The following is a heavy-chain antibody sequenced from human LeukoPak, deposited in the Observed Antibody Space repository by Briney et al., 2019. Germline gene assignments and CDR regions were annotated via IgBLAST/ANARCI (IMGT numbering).Heavy chain of an antibody. CDR3: ARAGWDIVATIGVYYYYYMDV. V-gene: IGHV1-2*02. CDR1: GYTFTGYY. CDR2: INPNSGGT. Sequence: GASVKVSCKASGYTFTGYYMHWVRQAPGQGLEWMGWINPNSGGTNYAQKFQGRVTMTRDTSISTAYMELSRLRSDDTAVYYCARAGWDIVATIGVYYYYYMDVWGKGATVTVSS. J-gene: IGHJ6*03. D-gene: IGHD5-12*01.